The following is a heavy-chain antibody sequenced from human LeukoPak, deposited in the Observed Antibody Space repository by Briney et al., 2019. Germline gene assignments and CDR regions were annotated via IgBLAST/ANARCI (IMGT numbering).Heavy chain of an antibody. CDR3: ARGTLQRITMVRGVLNYGMDV. Sequence: AASMKVSCKASGGTFSSYAISWVRQAPGQGLEWMGRIIPILGIANYAQKFQGRVTITADKSTSTAYMELSSLRSEDTAVYYCARGTLQRITMVRGVLNYGMDVWGQGTTVTVSS. J-gene: IGHJ6*02. D-gene: IGHD3-10*01. V-gene: IGHV1-69*04. CDR2: IIPILGIA. CDR1: GGTFSSYA.